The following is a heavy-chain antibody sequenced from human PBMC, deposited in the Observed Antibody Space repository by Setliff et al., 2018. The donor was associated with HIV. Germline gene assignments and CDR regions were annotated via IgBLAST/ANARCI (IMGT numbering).Heavy chain of an antibody. D-gene: IGHD3-10*01. V-gene: IGHV3-13*01. CDR2: IGTGGDT. CDR1: GFAFSDYD. Sequence: GGSLRLSCATSGFAFSDYDFHWVRQVTGEGLEWVSAIGTGGDTYYADSVKGRFTISSDNAKNTLYLQMNSLRAEDTAVYYCARAVGPGAIHFWGQGTLVTVSS. J-gene: IGHJ4*02. CDR3: ARAVGPGAIHF.